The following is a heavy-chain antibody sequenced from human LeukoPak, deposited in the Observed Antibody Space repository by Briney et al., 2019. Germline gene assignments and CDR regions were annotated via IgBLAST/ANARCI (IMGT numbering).Heavy chain of an antibody. V-gene: IGHV4-34*01. Sequence: SETLSLTCAVYGGSFSGYYWSWIRQPPGKGLEWIGEINHSGSTNYNPSLKSRVTISVDTSKNQFSLKLSSVTAADTAVYYCARGLRTGYNYYYMDVWGKGTTVTVSS. CDR2: INHSGST. CDR3: ARGLRTGYNYYYMDV. D-gene: IGHD1-1*01. CDR1: GGSFSGYY. J-gene: IGHJ6*03.